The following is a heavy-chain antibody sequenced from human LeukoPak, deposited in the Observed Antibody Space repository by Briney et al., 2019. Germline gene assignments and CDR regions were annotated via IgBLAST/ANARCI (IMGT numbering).Heavy chain of an antibody. CDR2: ISYDGSTK. CDR3: ARDLDVGGDKAMGTLGY. J-gene: IGHJ4*02. D-gene: IGHD5-18*01. Sequence: GGSLRLSCAASGFTFSSYAMHWVRQAPGKGLEWLALISYDGSTKYYTDSVRGRFTISRDNSKNTLYLQISSLRAEDTAVYYCARDLDVGGDKAMGTLGYWGQGTLVTVSS. V-gene: IGHV3-30-3*01. CDR1: GFTFSSYA.